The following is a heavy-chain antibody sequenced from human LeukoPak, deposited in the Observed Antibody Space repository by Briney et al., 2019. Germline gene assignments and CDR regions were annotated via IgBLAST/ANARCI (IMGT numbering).Heavy chain of an antibody. V-gene: IGHV4-59*01. Sequence: SETLSLTCTVSGGSISSYYWSWIRQPPGKGLEWIGYIYYSGSTNCNPSLKSRVTISVDTSKNQFSLKLSSVTAADTAVYYCARSPVCGGDCYLRRAFDIWGQGTMVTVSS. CDR3: ARSPVCGGDCYLRRAFDI. J-gene: IGHJ3*02. CDR2: IYYSGST. D-gene: IGHD2-21*02. CDR1: GGSISSYY.